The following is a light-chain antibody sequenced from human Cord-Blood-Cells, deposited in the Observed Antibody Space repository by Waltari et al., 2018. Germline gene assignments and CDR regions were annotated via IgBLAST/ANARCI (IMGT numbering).Light chain of an antibody. Sequence: DIQLTQSPSLLSASVGDRVTITCLATQCISSYLAWYQQKPGKAPKLLFYAASTLQSGVPSRFSRSGSGTEFTLTISSLQPEDFATYCCQQPNSYPLTFGGGTKVEIK. CDR2: AAS. J-gene: IGKJ4*02. CDR3: QQPNSYPLT. CDR1: QCISSY. V-gene: IGKV1-9*01.